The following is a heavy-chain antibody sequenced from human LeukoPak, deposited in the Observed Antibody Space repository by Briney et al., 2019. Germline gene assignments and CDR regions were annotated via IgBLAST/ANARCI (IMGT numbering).Heavy chain of an antibody. CDR1: GFTFSNYA. CDR3: AKWGDYDVLTGYYVPDY. V-gene: IGHV3-23*01. D-gene: IGHD3-9*01. Sequence: PGASLRLSCAASGFTFSNYAMSWVRQAPGTGLEWVSAILGSGVTTYYADSVKDRFTVSRDNSKSTLYLQMNTLRAEDTALYYCAKWGDYDVLTGYYVPDYWGQGTLVTVSS. CDR2: ILGSGVTT. J-gene: IGHJ4*02.